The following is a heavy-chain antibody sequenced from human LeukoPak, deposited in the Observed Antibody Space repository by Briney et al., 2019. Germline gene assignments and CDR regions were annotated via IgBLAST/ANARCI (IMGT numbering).Heavy chain of an antibody. J-gene: IGHJ5*02. CDR2: IYPGDSDT. CDR3: ASSYYYGSGSYYNWFDP. V-gene: IGHV5-51*01. CDR1: GYSFTSYW. D-gene: IGHD3-10*01. Sequence: GESLKISCKGSGYSFTSYWIGWVRQLPGKGLEWMGIIYPGDSDTRYSPSFQGQVTISADKSISTAYLQWSSLKASDTAMYYCASSYYYGSGSYYNWFDPWGQGTLVTVSS.